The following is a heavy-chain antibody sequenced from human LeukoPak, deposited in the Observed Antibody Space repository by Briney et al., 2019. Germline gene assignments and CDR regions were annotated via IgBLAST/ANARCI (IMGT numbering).Heavy chain of an antibody. Sequence: ASVKVSCKSSGYTFPSYGISWVGQAPGQGLEWMGWISVYNGNTKYAQKFQGRVTMTTDTSTSTAYMELRSLRSDDTAVYYCAKPLSAARGVYYFDYWGQGTLVTVSS. CDR2: ISVYNGNT. CDR3: AKPLSAARGVYYFDY. CDR1: GYTFPSYG. D-gene: IGHD6-6*01. V-gene: IGHV1-18*01. J-gene: IGHJ4*02.